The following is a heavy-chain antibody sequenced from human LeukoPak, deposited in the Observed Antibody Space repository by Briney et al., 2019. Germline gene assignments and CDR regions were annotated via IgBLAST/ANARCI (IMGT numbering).Heavy chain of an antibody. J-gene: IGHJ6*02. Sequence: GGSLRLSCAASGFTFSSYSMNWVRQAPGKGLEWVSSISSSSSYIYYADSVKGRFTISRDNAKNSLYLQMNSLRAEDTAVYYCAKNAGGDSYYHGLDVWGQGTTVTVSS. CDR2: ISSSSSYI. V-gene: IGHV3-21*04. CDR3: AKNAGGDSYYHGLDV. D-gene: IGHD3-16*01. CDR1: GFTFSSYS.